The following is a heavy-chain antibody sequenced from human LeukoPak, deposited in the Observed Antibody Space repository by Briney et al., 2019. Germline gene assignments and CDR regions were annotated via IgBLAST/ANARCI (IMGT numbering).Heavy chain of an antibody. CDR1: GFSFSSYA. D-gene: IGHD4-17*01. Sequence: GGSLRLSWAASGFSFSSYAMSWVRQAPGKGLEWVSAVSGSGGSTYYADSVKGRFTISRDSSKNTLYLQMNSLRAKDTAVYYCARVNYGDYSTYYFDYWGQGTLVTVSS. CDR2: VSGSGGST. J-gene: IGHJ4*02. CDR3: ARVNYGDYSTYYFDY. V-gene: IGHV3-23*01.